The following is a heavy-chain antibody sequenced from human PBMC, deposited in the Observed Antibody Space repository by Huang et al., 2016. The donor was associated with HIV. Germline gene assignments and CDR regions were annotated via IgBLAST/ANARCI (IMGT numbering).Heavy chain of an antibody. CDR2: INPGNGNT. CDR1: GYSFTTYA. V-gene: IGHV1-3*01. CDR3: AREFVIFGAPLWPAY. Sequence: QVQLVQSGAEVKKPGASVKVSCKASGYSFTTYALHWVRQAPGHRLEWMGWINPGNGNTNYSQKFQGRVTITRETSASTVYMEVSSLTFEDTAVYYCAREFVIFGAPLWPAYWGQGTLISVSS. D-gene: IGHD2-21*01. J-gene: IGHJ4*02.